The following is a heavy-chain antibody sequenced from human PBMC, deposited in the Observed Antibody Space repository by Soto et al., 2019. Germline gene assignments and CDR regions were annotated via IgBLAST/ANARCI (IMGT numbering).Heavy chain of an antibody. Sequence: EVQLVESGGGLVKPGGSLRLSCAASGFTFRSYSMNWVRQAPGKGLEWVSSISSSSSYIYYADSVKGRFTISRDNAKNSLYLQMNSLRAEDTAVYYCARLNYDSSGYHAAYWGQGTLVTVSS. CDR3: ARLNYDSSGYHAAY. D-gene: IGHD3-22*01. CDR1: GFTFRSYS. CDR2: ISSSSSYI. V-gene: IGHV3-21*01. J-gene: IGHJ4*02.